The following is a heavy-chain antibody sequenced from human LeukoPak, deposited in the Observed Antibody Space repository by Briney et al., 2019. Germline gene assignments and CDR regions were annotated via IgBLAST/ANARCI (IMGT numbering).Heavy chain of an antibody. CDR1: VRPNNNCNW. D-gene: IGHD2-2*02. J-gene: IGHJ6*02. CDR2: IYHNGTP. V-gene: IGHV4-4*02. Sequence: SDPLSLLCALSVRPNNNCNWLGPVRQSPGKGLEWIWVIYHNGTPNYNPSLKSRVTISADTFKNHFSLKMTSVTAADTAVYYCATAPILRGEGGEHYKYGMDVWGQGTTVIVSS. CDR3: ATAPILRGEGGEHYKYGMDV.